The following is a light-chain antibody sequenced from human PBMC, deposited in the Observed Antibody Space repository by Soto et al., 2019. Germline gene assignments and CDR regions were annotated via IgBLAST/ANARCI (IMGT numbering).Light chain of an antibody. V-gene: IGKV3-11*01. Sequence: EIVLTQSPATLSLSPGERATLSCRXXQSVSSYLARYQQKPGQAPRLLIYDASNRATGIPARFSGSGSGTDFTLTISSLEPEDFAVYYCQQRSNWPPSITFGQGTRLEI. CDR2: DAS. J-gene: IGKJ5*01. CDR1: QSVSSY. CDR3: QQRSNWPPSIT.